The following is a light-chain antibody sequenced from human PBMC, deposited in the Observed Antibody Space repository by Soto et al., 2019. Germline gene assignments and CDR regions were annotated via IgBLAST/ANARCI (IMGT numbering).Light chain of an antibody. Sequence: EIVMTQSPATLSVSPGERATLSCRASQSVSSYLAWYQQKPGQAPRLLIYDASNRATGIPARFSGSGSGTDFTLTISSLEPEDFAVYYCQQRSNWPTFGQGTKAAIK. J-gene: IGKJ1*01. CDR2: DAS. CDR3: QQRSNWPT. CDR1: QSVSSY. V-gene: IGKV3-11*01.